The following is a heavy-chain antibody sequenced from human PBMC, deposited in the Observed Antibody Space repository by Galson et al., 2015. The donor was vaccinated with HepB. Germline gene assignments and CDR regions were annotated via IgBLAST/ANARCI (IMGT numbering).Heavy chain of an antibody. CDR3: ARRLRHGDYDWFDP. CDR2: ISSSGSTI. Sequence: SLRLSCAASGFTFSDYYMSWIRQAPGKGLEWVSYISSSGSTIYYADSVKGRFTISRDNAKNSLYLQMNSLRAEDTAVYYCARRLRHGDYDWFDPWGQGTLVTVSS. V-gene: IGHV3-11*01. D-gene: IGHD4-17*01. J-gene: IGHJ5*02. CDR1: GFTFSDYY.